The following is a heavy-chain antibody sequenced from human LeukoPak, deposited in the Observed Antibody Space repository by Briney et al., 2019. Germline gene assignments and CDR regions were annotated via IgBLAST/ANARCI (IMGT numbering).Heavy chain of an antibody. CDR2: IYHSGHT. CDR3: ARHYGYVDY. V-gene: IGHV4-59*08. D-gene: IGHD3-16*01. CDR1: AASISSDY. J-gene: IGHJ4*02. Sequence: SETLSLTCTRSAASISSDYWRWIRQPPGKGLEWIGYIYHSGHTMSNPSLKSRVTISIDTSNNQFSLKLSSVTAADTAVYYCARHYGYVDYWGQGTLVTVSS.